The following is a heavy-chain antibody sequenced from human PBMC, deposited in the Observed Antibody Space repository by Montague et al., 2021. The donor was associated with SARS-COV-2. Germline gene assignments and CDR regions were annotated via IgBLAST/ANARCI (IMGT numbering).Heavy chain of an antibody. V-gene: IGHV2-5*01. CDR3: AHKNSGWPIEFAN. Sequence: PALVKPTQTLTLTCTFSGFSLDSRGVGVGWIRQPPGKALECLALIYWNDDKRYRPSLKTRLTVTKDTSINQVVPTMINMDPVDTATYFCAHKNSGWPIEFANWGQGALVTVSS. D-gene: IGHD6-19*01. J-gene: IGHJ4*02. CDR2: IYWNDDK. CDR1: GFSLDSRGVG.